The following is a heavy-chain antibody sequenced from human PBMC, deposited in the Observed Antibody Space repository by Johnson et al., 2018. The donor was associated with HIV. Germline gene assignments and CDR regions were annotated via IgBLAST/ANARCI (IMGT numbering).Heavy chain of an antibody. CDR1: GFTFSNYA. J-gene: IGHJ3*02. Sequence: QVQLVESGGGVVQPGRSLRLSCAASGFTFSNYAMHWVRQAPGKGLEWVAVISYDGSTKYYADSVRGRFTISRDNSKNTLYLQMNSLRADDTAVYYCARKKDAAFDIWGQGTMVTVSS. V-gene: IGHV3-30*01. CDR3: ARKKDAAFDI. CDR2: ISYDGSTK.